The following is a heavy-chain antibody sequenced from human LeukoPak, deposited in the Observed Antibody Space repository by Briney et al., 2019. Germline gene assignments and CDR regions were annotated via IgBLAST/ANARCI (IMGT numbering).Heavy chain of an antibody. CDR3: TRRDGDNDRGFDY. Sequence: GGSLRLSCAASGFTFSDYGMHWVRQAPGKGLEWVAVIWYDGSKKYYAGSVKGRFTISRDNSKNTLYLQMNSLRAEDAAVYYCTRRDGDNDRGFDYWGQGTLVTVSS. CDR2: IWYDGSKK. D-gene: IGHD4-23*01. CDR1: GFTFSDYG. V-gene: IGHV3-33*01. J-gene: IGHJ4*02.